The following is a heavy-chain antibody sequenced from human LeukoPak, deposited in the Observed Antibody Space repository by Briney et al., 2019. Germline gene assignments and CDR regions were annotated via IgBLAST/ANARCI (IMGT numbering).Heavy chain of an antibody. J-gene: IGHJ6*02. Sequence: ASVKVSCKASGYTFTSYGISWVRQAPGQGLEWMGWISAYNGNTNYAQKHQGRVTMTTDTSTSTAYMELRSLRSDDTAVYYCARDQPGPLTYYYDSSGYPPVYYYYYGMDVWGQGTTVTVSS. CDR2: ISAYNGNT. CDR1: GYTFTSYG. V-gene: IGHV1-18*01. D-gene: IGHD3-22*01. CDR3: ARDQPGPLTYYYDSSGYPPVYYYYYGMDV.